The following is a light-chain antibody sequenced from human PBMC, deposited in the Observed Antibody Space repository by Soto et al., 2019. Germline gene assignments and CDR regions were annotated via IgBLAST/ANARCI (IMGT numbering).Light chain of an antibody. J-gene: IGKJ4*01. CDR3: QQYGSSPPLT. CDR1: QSVSSSF. Sequence: EFVLTQSPGTLSLSPGERATLSCRASQSVSSSFLAWYQQKPGQAPRILIYGASTRATDIPDRFSGSGSGTDFTLTISRLEPEDFAVYYCQQYGSSPPLTFGGGTKVEIK. V-gene: IGKV3-20*01. CDR2: GAS.